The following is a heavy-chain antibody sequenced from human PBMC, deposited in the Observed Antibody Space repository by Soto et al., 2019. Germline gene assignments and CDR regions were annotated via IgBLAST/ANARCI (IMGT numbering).Heavy chain of an antibody. CDR2: INAGNGNT. J-gene: IGHJ5*02. CDR3: ARAVLVVPAATPGDWFDP. V-gene: IGHV1-3*01. Sequence: ASVKVSCKASGYTFTSYAMHWVRQARGQRLEWMGWINAGNGNTKYSQKFQGRVTITRDTSASTAYMELSSLRSEDTAVYYCARAVLVVPAATPGDWFDPWGQGTLVTVSS. D-gene: IGHD2-2*02. CDR1: GYTFTSYA.